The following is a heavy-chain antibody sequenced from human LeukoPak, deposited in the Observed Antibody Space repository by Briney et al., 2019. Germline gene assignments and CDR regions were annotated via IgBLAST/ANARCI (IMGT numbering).Heavy chain of an antibody. D-gene: IGHD3-3*02. CDR1: EYTFSDYY. V-gene: IGHV1-2*02. Sequence: ASVKVSCKASEYTFSDYYIHWVRQAPGQGLEWMGWINPNTGGTNYAQKFQGRVTMTRDTSISTVYMELSRLRFDDTAVYYCASGRTIFYYYMDVWGKGTTVTISS. CDR3: ASGRTIFYYYMDV. CDR2: INPNTGGT. J-gene: IGHJ6*03.